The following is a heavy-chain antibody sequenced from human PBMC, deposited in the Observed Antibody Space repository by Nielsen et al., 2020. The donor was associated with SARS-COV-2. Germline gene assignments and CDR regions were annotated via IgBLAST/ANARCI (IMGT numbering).Heavy chain of an antibody. CDR3: ARAGGHSGCDY. CDR2: INSDGSST. CDR1: GFTFSSYW. V-gene: IGHV3-74*01. J-gene: IGHJ4*02. Sequence: GESLKISCAASGFTFSSYWMHWVRQAPGKGLVWVSRINSDGSSTSYADSVKGRFTISRDNAKNSLYLQMNSLRAEDTAVYYCARAGGHSGCDYWGQGTLATVSS. D-gene: IGHD6-13*01.